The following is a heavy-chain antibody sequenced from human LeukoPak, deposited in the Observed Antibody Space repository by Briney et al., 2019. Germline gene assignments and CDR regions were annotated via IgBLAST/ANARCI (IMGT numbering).Heavy chain of an antibody. J-gene: IGHJ5*02. CDR3: ARDRAALQDWVEFDP. Sequence: GGSLRLTCTVSGFTVTSTHMDWVRQAPGKGPEWVALIYDGGGTVYADSVKGRFAISRDESENTLYLQMNSLRVEDTAVYFCARDRAALQDWVEFDPWGQGTPVIVSS. CDR2: IYDGGGT. V-gene: IGHV3-53*05. D-gene: IGHD3/OR15-3a*01. CDR1: GFTVTSTH.